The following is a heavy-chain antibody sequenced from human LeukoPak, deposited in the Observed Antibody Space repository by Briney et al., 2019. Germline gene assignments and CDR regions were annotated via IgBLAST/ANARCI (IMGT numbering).Heavy chain of an antibody. CDR3: ARDVGGSLDY. D-gene: IGHD1-26*01. J-gene: IGHJ4*02. Sequence: PGGSLRLSCVGSGFTFSTYWMAWVRQAPGKGLEWVANIKGDDSARHQADSAKGRFSISRDNGQNSVYLQMSSLRGEDTAVYYCARDVGGSLDYWGQGTLVTVSS. CDR2: IKGDDSAR. CDR1: GFTFSTYW. V-gene: IGHV3-7*01.